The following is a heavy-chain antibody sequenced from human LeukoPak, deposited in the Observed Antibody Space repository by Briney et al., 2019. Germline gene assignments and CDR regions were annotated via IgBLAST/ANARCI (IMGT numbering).Heavy chain of an antibody. CDR2: IDAGNANT. Sequence: ASVKVSCKASGYTFTSHAMHWVRQAPGQSLEWMGWIDAGNANTRYSQKFQGRVTITRDTSASTVYMELSSLRSEDTAVYYCAITRGYYDSSGYYSPLFDYWGQGTLVTVSS. CDR3: AITRGYYDSSGYYSPLFDY. J-gene: IGHJ4*02. V-gene: IGHV1-3*01. CDR1: GYTFTSHA. D-gene: IGHD3-22*01.